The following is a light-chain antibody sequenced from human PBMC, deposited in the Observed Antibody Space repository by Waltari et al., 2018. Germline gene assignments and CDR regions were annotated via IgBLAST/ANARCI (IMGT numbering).Light chain of an antibody. V-gene: IGLV4-69*01. CDR3: QTWATGIRV. CDR1: SGHSNYA. CDR2: LNSDGRH. J-gene: IGLJ3*02. Sequence: QLVLTQSPSASASLGASVKLTCTLRSGHSNYAIAWHQQQPENGPRFLMRLNSDGRHTKGGGIPDRFSGSSSGAGRYLTISSLQSEDEADYYCQTWATGIRVFGGGTKLTVL.